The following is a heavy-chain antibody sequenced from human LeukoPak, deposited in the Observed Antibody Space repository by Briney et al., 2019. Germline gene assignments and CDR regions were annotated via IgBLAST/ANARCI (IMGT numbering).Heavy chain of an antibody. V-gene: IGHV3-7*01. J-gene: IGHJ4*02. CDR2: INQGGNDK. CDR3: TRDRSRAEDD. CDR1: AFTFSGHW. Sequence: PGPSLRLSCPPSAFTFSGHWMGSVSQAAGKGMDWVVKINQGGNDKYYVDSVQGRFTISRDNANNLLYLQMNSLRGEDTAVYYCTRDRSRAEDDWGQGTLVTVSS. D-gene: IGHD1-14*01.